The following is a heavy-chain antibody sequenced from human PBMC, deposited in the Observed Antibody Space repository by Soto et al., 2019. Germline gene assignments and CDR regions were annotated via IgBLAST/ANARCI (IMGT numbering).Heavy chain of an antibody. D-gene: IGHD6-6*01. CDR2: VSGYSGHS. CDR1: NETLTTYG. Sequence: QVHLVQSGAEVKKPGASVKVSCKASNETLTTYGISWVRQAPGQGLEWMGWVSGYSGHSSSAQEFQDRVIMTTDTSTNPAYMELRSLTSDDSAVYFRARDSSSSGYYYGMDVWGQGTTVSVSS. CDR3: ARDSSSSGYYYGMDV. V-gene: IGHV1-18*01. J-gene: IGHJ6*02.